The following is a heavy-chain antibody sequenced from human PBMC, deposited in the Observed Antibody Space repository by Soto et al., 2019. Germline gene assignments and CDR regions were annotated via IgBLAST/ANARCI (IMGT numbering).Heavy chain of an antibody. CDR1: GFTFNSYA. V-gene: IGHV3-23*01. D-gene: IGHD3-10*01. CDR2: ISAVGGST. Sequence: EGQLLESGGGLVQPGGSLRLSCAASGFTFNSYAMSWVRQAPEAGLEWVSTISAVGGSTYYADSVKGRFTISRDNSKNTLYLQMSRLRAEDTAVYFCAKGMFSSSPAAAGSFDYWGQGALVTVSS. CDR3: AKGMFSSSPAAAGSFDY. J-gene: IGHJ4*02.